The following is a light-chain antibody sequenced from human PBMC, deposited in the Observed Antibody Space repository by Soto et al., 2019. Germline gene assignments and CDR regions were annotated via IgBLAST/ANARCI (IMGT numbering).Light chain of an antibody. J-gene: IGKJ1*01. V-gene: IGKV1-5*01. CDR3: QQYNSYSGT. CDR1: QSISSW. CDR2: DAS. Sequence: DIQMTQSPSTLSASVGDRVTITCRASQSISSWLAWYQQKPGKAPKLLIYDASSFESGVPSRFSGSGYGTEFTLTISSLQPDDFATYYCQQYNSYSGTFGQGTKVDIK.